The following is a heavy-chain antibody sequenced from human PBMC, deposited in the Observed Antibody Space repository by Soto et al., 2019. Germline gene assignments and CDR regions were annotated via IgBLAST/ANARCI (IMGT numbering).Heavy chain of an antibody. J-gene: IGHJ5*02. Sequence: EVQLVESGGGLVQPGGSLRLSCAASGFTVSSSYLYWVRQAPGRGLEWVSSIYISGSTYYADSVQGRLNISRDNSKNTLYLQMNSLRAEDTAVYYCARGKVGTNPNWLDPWGQGTLVTVSS. CDR1: GFTVSSSY. CDR2: IYISGST. CDR3: ARGKVGTNPNWLDP. V-gene: IGHV3-66*01. D-gene: IGHD1-26*01.